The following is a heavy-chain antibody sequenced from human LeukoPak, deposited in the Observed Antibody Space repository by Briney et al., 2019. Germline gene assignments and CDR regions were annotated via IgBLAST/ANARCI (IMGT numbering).Heavy chain of an antibody. D-gene: IGHD2-15*01. CDR2: INPNSGGA. Sequence: ASVKVSCKASGYTFIGYYMHWVRQAPGQGLEWMGWINPNSGGANYARKFQGRVTMTRDTSISTAYMELSRLRSDDTAVYYCARSDVVVVAATHYYYGMDVWGQGTTVTVSS. V-gene: IGHV1-2*02. CDR3: ARSDVVVVAATHYYYGMDV. J-gene: IGHJ6*02. CDR1: GYTFIGYY.